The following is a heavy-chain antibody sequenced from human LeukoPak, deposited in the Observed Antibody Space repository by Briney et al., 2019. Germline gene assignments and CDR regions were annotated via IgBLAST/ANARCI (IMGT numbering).Heavy chain of an antibody. J-gene: IGHJ4*02. CDR1: GGSISSYY. CDR3: ARFPYDFWSGYYKYYFDY. Sequence: SETLSLTCTVSGGSISSYYWSWIRQPAGKGLEWIGYIYYSGSTNYNPSLKSRVTISVDTSKNQFSLKLSSVTAADTAVYYCARFPYDFWSGYYKYYFDYWGQGTLVTVSS. CDR2: IYYSGST. V-gene: IGHV4-59*12. D-gene: IGHD3-3*01.